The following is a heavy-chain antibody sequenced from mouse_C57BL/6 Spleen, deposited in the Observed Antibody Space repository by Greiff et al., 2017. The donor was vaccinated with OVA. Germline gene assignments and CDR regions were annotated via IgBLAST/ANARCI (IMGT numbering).Heavy chain of an antibody. CDR1: GFTFSNYW. CDR2: IRLKSDNYAT. CDR3: IYYDHDY. D-gene: IGHD2-4*01. J-gene: IGHJ2*01. Sequence: EVKVEESGGGLVQPGGSMKLSCVASGFTFSNYWMNWVRQSPEKGLEWVAQIRLKSDNYATHYAESVKGRFTISRDDSKSSVYLKMNNLRAEDTGMYYCIYYDHDYWGQGTTLTVSS. V-gene: IGHV6-3*01.